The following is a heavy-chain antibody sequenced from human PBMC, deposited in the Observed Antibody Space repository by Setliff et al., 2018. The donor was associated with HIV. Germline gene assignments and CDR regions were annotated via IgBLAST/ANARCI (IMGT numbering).Heavy chain of an antibody. CDR3: ARQPLYNDYDWRSYYFDY. CDR2: VYYNGNT. J-gene: IGHJ4*02. CDR1: GGSINSHY. D-gene: IGHD5-12*01. Sequence: SETLSLTCSVSGGSINSHYWSLIRQTPGKGLEWIGYVYYNGNTNNNPSRRIRVTMSVDTSKNQFSLKLSSLTAADTAVYYCARQPLYNDYDWRSYYFDYWGQGSLVTVSS. V-gene: IGHV4-59*08.